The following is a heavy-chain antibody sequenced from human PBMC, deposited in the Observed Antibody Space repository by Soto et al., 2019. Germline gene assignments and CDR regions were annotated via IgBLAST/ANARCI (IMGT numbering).Heavy chain of an antibody. V-gene: IGHV1-3*01. J-gene: IGHJ5*02. CDR2: INAGNGNT. CDR1: GYTFTSYA. D-gene: IGHD6-13*01. Sequence: ASVKVSCKASGYTFTSYAMHWVRQAPGQRLEWMGWINAGNGNTKYSQKFQGRVTITRDTSASTAYMVLSSLRSEDTAVYYCARGLIAAAANGWFDPWGQGTLVTVSS. CDR3: ARGLIAAAANGWFDP.